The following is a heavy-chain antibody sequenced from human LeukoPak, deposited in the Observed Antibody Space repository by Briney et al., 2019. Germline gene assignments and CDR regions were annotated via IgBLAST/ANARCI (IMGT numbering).Heavy chain of an antibody. J-gene: IGHJ3*02. D-gene: IGHD2-2*01. CDR1: GYSFTSYW. V-gene: IGHV5-51*01. CDR3: ASTGGYCSSTSCYRDDTFDI. CDR2: IYPGDSDT. Sequence: GESLKISCKGSGYSFTSYWIGWVRQMPGKGLEWMGIIYPGDSDTRYSPSFQGQVTISADKSISTAYLQWSSLKALDTAMYYCASTGGYCSSTSCYRDDTFDIWGQGTMVTVSS.